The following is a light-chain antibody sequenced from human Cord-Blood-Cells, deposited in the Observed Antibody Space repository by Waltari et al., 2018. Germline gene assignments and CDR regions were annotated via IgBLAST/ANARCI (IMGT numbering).Light chain of an antibody. CDR1: SSNIGAGYE. Sequence: QSVLTQPPSVSGAPGQRVTISCTASSSNIGAGYEVHWYQQLPGTAPKLLIYGNSIRPSGVPDRFSGSKSGTSASLAITGLQAEDEADYYCQSYDSSLSVVFGGGTKLTVL. J-gene: IGLJ2*01. CDR3: QSYDSSLSVV. CDR2: GNS. V-gene: IGLV1-40*01.